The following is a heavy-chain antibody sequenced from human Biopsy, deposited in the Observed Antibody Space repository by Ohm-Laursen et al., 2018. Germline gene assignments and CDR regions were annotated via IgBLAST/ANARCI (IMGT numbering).Heavy chain of an antibody. D-gene: IGHD3-22*01. CDR1: GGSIGGGESY. CDR2: ISYSGTT. CDR3: ARGVAHYDGSGVPLAGYWCFDL. V-gene: IGHV4-31*01. J-gene: IGHJ2*01. Sequence: SQTLSLTWTVSGGSIGGGESYCNTIRQHPGRGVEWIGLISYSGTTFYNPSLESLLTISIDTSKNHFSLNLRSVTAADTVVYYCARGVAHYDGSGVPLAGYWCFDLWGRGTLVTVSS.